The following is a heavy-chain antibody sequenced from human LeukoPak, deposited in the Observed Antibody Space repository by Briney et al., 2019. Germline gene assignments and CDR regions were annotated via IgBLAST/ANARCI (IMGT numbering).Heavy chain of an antibody. D-gene: IGHD3-22*01. Sequence: ETLSLTCAVYGGSFSGYYWSWVRQAPGKGLEWVSAISGSGGSTYYADSVKGRFTISRDNSKNTLYLQMNSLRAEDTAVYYCAKEIPSLYYYDSSGPDYWGQGTLVTVSS. J-gene: IGHJ4*02. CDR1: GGSFSGYY. CDR3: AKEIPSLYYYDSSGPDY. CDR2: ISGSGGST. V-gene: IGHV3-23*01.